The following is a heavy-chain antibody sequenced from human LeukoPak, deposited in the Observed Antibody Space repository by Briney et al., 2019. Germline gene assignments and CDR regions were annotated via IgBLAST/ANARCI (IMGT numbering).Heavy chain of an antibody. CDR2: INHSGST. CDR3: ARWGAPPDY. CDR1: VWCFRRYY. J-gene: IGHJ4*02. V-gene: IGHV4-34*01. D-gene: IGHD3-16*01. Sequence: SYTLSLTCAVYVWCFRRYYWSWLRPPPRKGLEWIGQINHSGSTNYNPSRKSRVTISVDTSKIQFSLKLGSVTAADTGVYYCARWGAPPDYWGQGTLVTVSS.